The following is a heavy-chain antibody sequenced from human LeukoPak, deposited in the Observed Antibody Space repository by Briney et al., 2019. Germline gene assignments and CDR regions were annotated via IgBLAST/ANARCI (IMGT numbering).Heavy chain of an antibody. CDR3: ARDHYYYYYMDV. J-gene: IGHJ6*03. V-gene: IGHV1-69*05. CDR1: GGTFSSYA. Sequence: ASVKVSCKASGGTFSSYAISWVRQAPGQGLEWMGRIIPIFGTANYAQKFQSRVTITTDESTSTAYMELSSLRSEDTAVYYCARDHYYYYYMDVWGKGTTVTVSS. CDR2: IIPIFGTA.